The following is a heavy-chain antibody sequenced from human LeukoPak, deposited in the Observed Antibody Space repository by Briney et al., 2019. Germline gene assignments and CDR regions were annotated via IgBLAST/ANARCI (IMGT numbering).Heavy chain of an antibody. CDR1: GFTFSSYA. D-gene: IGHD1-26*01. CDR2: ISYDGSNK. V-gene: IGHV3-30-3*01. Sequence: GRSLRLSCAASGFTFSSYAMHWVRQAPGKGLEWVAVISYDGSNKYYADSVKGRFTISRDNSKNTLYLQMNSLRAEDTAVYYCARGAGAYSGSYYDYWGQGTLVTVSS. CDR3: ARGAGAYSGSYYDY. J-gene: IGHJ4*02.